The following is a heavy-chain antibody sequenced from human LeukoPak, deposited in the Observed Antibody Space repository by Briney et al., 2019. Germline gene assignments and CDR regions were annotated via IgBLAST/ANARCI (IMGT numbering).Heavy chain of an antibody. D-gene: IGHD3-10*01. V-gene: IGHV1-69*05. CDR2: IIPIFGTA. CDR1: GGTLSSYA. J-gene: IGHJ1*01. CDR3: VYQYGSWSYQGGS. Sequence: SVKVPCKASGGTLSSYAISWVRQAPGQGLEWMGGIIPIFGTANYAQKFQGRVTITTDESTSTAYMELSSLRSEDTAVYYCVYQYGSWSYQGGSWGQGTLVTVSS.